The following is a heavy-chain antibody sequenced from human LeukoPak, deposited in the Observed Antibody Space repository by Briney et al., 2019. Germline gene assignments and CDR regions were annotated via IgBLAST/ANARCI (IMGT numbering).Heavy chain of an antibody. CDR3: ATGTHYFDSSDYLTLDS. V-gene: IGHV4-61*02. CDR2: IYTSGST. J-gene: IGHJ4*02. D-gene: IGHD3-22*01. CDR1: GGSFSSGSYY. Sequence: SQTLSLTCTVSGGSFSSGSYYWSWIRQPAGKGLEWIGRIYTSGSTNYNPSLKSRVTISIDSSKNQFSLKLSSVTAADTAVYYCATGTHYFDSSDYLTLDSWGQGTLVTVSS.